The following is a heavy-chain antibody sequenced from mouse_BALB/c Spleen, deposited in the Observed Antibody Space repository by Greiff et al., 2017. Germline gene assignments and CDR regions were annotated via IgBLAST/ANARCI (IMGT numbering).Heavy chain of an antibody. J-gene: IGHJ3*01. CDR3: ARDRYAFAY. V-gene: IGHV14-3*02. D-gene: IGHD2-14*01. CDR2: IDPANGNT. Sequence: EVQLVESGAELVKPGASVKLSCTASGFNIKDTYMHWVKQRPEQGLEWIGRIDPANGNTKYDPKFQGKATITADTSSNTAYLQLSSLTSEDTAVYYCARDRYAFAYWGQGTLVTVSA. CDR1: GFNIKDTY.